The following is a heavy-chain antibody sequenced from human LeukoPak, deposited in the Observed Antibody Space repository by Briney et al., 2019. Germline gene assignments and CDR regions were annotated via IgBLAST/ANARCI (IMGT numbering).Heavy chain of an antibody. CDR1: GASISSSRYY. CDR3: ARDVRGGSGSYLEYFQH. J-gene: IGHJ1*01. CDR2: IYYIGST. D-gene: IGHD1-26*01. Sequence: PSETLSLTCSVSGASISSSRYYWGWIRPPPGKGLEWIGNIYYIGSTYYNPSLKSRVTISVDTSKSQLSLKLISVTAADTAVYYCARDVRGGSGSYLEYFQHWGQGTLVTVSS. V-gene: IGHV4-39*07.